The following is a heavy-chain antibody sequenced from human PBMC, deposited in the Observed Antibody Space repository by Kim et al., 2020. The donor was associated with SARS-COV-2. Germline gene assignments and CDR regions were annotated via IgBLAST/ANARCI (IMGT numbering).Heavy chain of an antibody. J-gene: IGHJ2*01. CDR3: ARSTHIVVVVPAAFDL. Sequence: SFQGQVTISADKSISTAYLQWSSLKASDTAMYYCARSTHIVVVVPAAFDLWGRGTLVTVSS. V-gene: IGHV5-51*01. D-gene: IGHD2-2*01.